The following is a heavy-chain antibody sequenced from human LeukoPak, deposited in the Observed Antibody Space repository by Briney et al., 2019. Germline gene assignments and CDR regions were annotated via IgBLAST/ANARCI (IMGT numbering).Heavy chain of an antibody. Sequence: PGGSLRLSCAASGFTISGYAMSWVRQAPGKGLEWVSAISDSGGRAYYADSVKGRFTISRDNSKNTLYVQMNSLRAEDTAVSYCAKEALLLRGLLTPHVDYWGQGTLVTVSS. J-gene: IGHJ4*02. CDR3: AKEALLLRGLLTPHVDY. V-gene: IGHV3-23*01. D-gene: IGHD3-10*01. CDR1: GFTISGYA. CDR2: ISDSGGRA.